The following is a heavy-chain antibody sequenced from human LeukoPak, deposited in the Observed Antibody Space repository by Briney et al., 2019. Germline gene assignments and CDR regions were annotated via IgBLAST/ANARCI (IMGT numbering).Heavy chain of an antibody. V-gene: IGHV1-69*05. CDR1: GGTFSSYA. CDR2: IIPIFGTA. CDR3: AREGDSSGCYGAFDI. Sequence: SVKVSCKASGGTFSSYAISWVRQAPGQGLEWMGGIIPIFGTANYAQKFQGRVTITTDESTSTAYMELSSLRSEDTAVYYCAREGDSSGCYGAFDIWGQGTMVTVSS. D-gene: IGHD3-22*01. J-gene: IGHJ3*02.